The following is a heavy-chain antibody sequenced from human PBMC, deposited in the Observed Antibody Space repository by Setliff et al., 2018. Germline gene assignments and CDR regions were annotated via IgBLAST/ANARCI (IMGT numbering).Heavy chain of an antibody. CDR3: ARDYQGGWFDP. CDR2: VDHSGST. J-gene: IGHJ5*02. Sequence: SETLSLTCTVSGASISSYYWSWIRQAPGKGLEWIGCVDHSGSTNFSPSLKSRGTISVDTSKTQVSLTLTSVTAADTAVYYCARDYQGGWFDPWGPGTLVTVSS. V-gene: IGHV4-59*01. D-gene: IGHD3-16*01. CDR1: GASISSYY.